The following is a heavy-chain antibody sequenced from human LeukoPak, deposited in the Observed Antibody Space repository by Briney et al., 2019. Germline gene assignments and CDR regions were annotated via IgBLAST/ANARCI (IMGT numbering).Heavy chain of an antibody. CDR2: ISSSSSTI. Sequence: TGGSLRLSCAASGFTFSSYSMNWVRQAPGKGLEWVSYISSSSSTIYYADSVKGRFTISRDNAKNSLYLQMNSLRAEDTAVYYCARDSEQWLPVDDAFDIWGQGTMVTVSS. V-gene: IGHV3-48*01. CDR1: GFTFSSYS. D-gene: IGHD6-19*01. J-gene: IGHJ3*02. CDR3: ARDSEQWLPVDDAFDI.